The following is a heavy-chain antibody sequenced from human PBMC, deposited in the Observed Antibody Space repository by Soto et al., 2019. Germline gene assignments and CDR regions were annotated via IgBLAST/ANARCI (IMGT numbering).Heavy chain of an antibody. CDR1: GGTFSSNP. CDR2: IIPIFATP. J-gene: IGHJ6*02. D-gene: IGHD4-17*01. Sequence: QVQLMQSGAEVRKPGSSLTVSCKASGGTFSSNPISWVRQAPGQGLEWRGGIIPIFATPHYARRFLDRVTLTADRSTNTAYMELTGLTSEDSAIYYCARDLSAVKRFESFKYYRMDVWGQGTTVTVS. CDR3: ARDLSAVKRFESFKYYRMDV. V-gene: IGHV1-69*06.